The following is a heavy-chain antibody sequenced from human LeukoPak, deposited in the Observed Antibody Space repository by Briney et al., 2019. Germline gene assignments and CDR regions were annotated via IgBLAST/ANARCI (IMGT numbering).Heavy chain of an antibody. CDR2: INRDGSST. CDR1: GFTFSSYW. CDR3: ARDSLTPSSWFDP. J-gene: IGHJ5*02. Sequence: GGSLRLSCAASGFTFSSYWMHWVRQAPGKGLVWVSRINRDGSSTSYADSVKGRFTISRDNAKNTLYLQMNSLRAEDSAVYYCARDSLTPSSWFDPWGQGTLVTVSS. D-gene: IGHD2-2*01. V-gene: IGHV3-74*01.